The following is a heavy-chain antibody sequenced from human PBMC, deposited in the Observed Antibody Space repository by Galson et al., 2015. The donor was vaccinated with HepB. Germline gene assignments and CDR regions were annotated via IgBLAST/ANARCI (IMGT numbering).Heavy chain of an antibody. D-gene: IGHD1-26*01. V-gene: IGHV3-48*02. CDR1: GFTFSSYS. CDR3: ASVGATIDYYGMDV. Sequence: SLRLSCAASGFTFSSYSMNWVRQAPGKGLEWVSYISSSSSTIYYADSVKGRFTISRDNAKNSLYLQMNSLRDEDTAVYYCASVGATIDYYGMDVWGQGTTVTVSS. CDR2: ISSSSSTI. J-gene: IGHJ6*02.